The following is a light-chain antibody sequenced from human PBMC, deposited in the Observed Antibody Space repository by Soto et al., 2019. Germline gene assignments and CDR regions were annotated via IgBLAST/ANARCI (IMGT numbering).Light chain of an antibody. CDR3: QQYGSSPQT. J-gene: IGKJ1*01. V-gene: IGKV3-20*01. CDR2: GAS. CDR1: QSVNSSY. Sequence: EIELTQSPGTLSLSPGERATLSCRASQSVNSSYLAWYQQKPGQAPRLLIYGASSRATGIPDRFSGSGSGTDFTLTISRLEPEDFAVYYCQQYGSSPQTFGQGTKVEIK.